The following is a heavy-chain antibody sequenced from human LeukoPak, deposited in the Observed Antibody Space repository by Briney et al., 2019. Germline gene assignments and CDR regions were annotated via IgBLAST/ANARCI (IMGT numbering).Heavy chain of an antibody. V-gene: IGHV3-49*04. CDR1: GFTVSSNY. CDR3: TSRFFSPNEPQRDY. J-gene: IGHJ4*02. CDR2: IRSKAYGGTT. D-gene: IGHD1-1*01. Sequence: PGGSLRLSCAASGFTVSSNYMSWVRQAPGKGLEWVGFIRSKAYGGTTEYAASVKGRFTISRDDSKSIAYLQMNSLKTEDTAVYYCTSRFFSPNEPQRDYWGQGTLVTVSS.